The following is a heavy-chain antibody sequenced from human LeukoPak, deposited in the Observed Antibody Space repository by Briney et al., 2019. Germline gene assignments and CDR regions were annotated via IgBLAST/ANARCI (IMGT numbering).Heavy chain of an antibody. CDR1: GVSISGSNYY. CDR3: ARSSAAEGPTHNWFGP. CDR2: IHDSGTT. J-gene: IGHJ5*02. V-gene: IGHV4-39*01. D-gene: IGHD6-13*01. Sequence: SETLSLTCTVSGVSISGSNYYWGWIRQPPGKGLEWIGSIHDSGTTYYNPSLNSRVTISVDTSKSQFSLKMTSLTAADTAVYYCARSSAAEGPTHNWFGPWGQGTLVTVSS.